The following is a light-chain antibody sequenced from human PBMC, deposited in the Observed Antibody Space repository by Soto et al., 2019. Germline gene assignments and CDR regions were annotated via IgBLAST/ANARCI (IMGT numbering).Light chain of an antibody. V-gene: IGKV3-20*01. CDR1: QSLSDSY. Sequence: EIVLTQSPGTLSLSPGARATLSCRASQSLSDSYLAWFQQKPGQAPRLLIYGASSRATGIPDRFSGSGSGTDFTLTISRLEPEDFAVYYCQQYGSSPWTFGQGTKVEIK. J-gene: IGKJ1*01. CDR3: QQYGSSPWT. CDR2: GAS.